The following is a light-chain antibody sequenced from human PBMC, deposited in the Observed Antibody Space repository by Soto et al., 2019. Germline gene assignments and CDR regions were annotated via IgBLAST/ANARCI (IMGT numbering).Light chain of an antibody. CDR2: AAS. CDR1: QSISSY. V-gene: IGKV1-39*01. CDR3: QQSYSTPT. J-gene: IGKJ1*01. Sequence: DIQLAQSPSSLCSCIGHTGTSTFRASQSISSYLNWYQQKPGKAPKLLIYAASSLKSGVPSRFSGSGSGKDFTITISMLQHEDFATYYCQQSYSTPTFGQGTKVDIK.